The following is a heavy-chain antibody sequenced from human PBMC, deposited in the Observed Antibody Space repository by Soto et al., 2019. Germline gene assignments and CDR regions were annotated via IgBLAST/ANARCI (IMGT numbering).Heavy chain of an antibody. CDR3: ARDLAAAGPFDC. CDR2: ISAYNGNT. Sequence: QVQLVQSGAEVKKPGASVKVSYKASGYTFTNYAFCWVRQAPGQGLEWMGWISAYNGNTNYPQKLQGRVTMTTDPSTSTAYMELRSLRSDDTAVYYCARDLAAAGPFDCWGQGTLVTVSS. J-gene: IGHJ4*02. CDR1: GYTFTNYA. D-gene: IGHD6-13*01. V-gene: IGHV1-18*01.